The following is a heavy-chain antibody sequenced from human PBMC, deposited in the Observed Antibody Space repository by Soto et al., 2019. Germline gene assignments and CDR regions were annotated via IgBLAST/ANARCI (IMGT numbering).Heavy chain of an antibody. CDR2: MSHGGST. V-gene: IGHV4-38-2*01. Sequence: SETLSLTCAVSGYSISSGYYWGWIRQPPGKGLEWIGSMSHGGSTYYNPSLKSRVTISVDSSKNQFSVRLSSVTAADTAVYYCARGANGSASYWEYFFDYWGQGALVTVSS. CDR3: ARGANGSASYWEYFFDY. D-gene: IGHD3-10*01. CDR1: GYSISSGYY. J-gene: IGHJ4*02.